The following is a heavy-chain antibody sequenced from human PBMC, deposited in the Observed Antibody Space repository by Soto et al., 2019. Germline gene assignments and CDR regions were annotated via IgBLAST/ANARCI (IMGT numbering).Heavy chain of an antibody. CDR2: THPRGST. J-gene: IGHJ4*02. Sequence: SETLSLTCTVSGDSISSSNWWNWVRQAPGKGLEWIGETHPRGSTNYHPSLKSRVIISVDKSKNQFSLILSSVTAADTDVYFCARVRAGCSTTSCYLEDWGRGILVTVSS. D-gene: IGHD2-2*01. V-gene: IGHV4-4*02. CDR3: ARVRAGCSTTSCYLED. CDR1: GDSISSSNW.